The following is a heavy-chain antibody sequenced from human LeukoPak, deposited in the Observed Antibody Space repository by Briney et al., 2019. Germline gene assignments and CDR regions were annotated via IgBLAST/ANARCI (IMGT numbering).Heavy chain of an antibody. CDR2: ISWNSGSI. J-gene: IGHJ4*02. V-gene: IGHV3-9*01. CDR3: ATFDYFGSGGLFDC. D-gene: IGHD3-10*01. Sequence: GGSLRLSCAASGFTFDDYAMHWVRQAPGKGLEWVSGISWNSGSIGYADSVKGRLTISRDNAKNSLYLRMNSLRAEDTAVYYCATFDYFGSGGLFDCWGQGTLVTVSS. CDR1: GFTFDDYA.